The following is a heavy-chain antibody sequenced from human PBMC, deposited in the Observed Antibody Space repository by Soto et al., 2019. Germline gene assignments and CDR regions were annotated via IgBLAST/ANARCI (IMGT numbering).Heavy chain of an antibody. Sequence: GPTLVNPTQPLTLTCTFSGFSLSTSGVGVGWIRQPPGKALEWLALIYWNDDKRYSPSLKSRLTITKDTSKNKVVLTMTNMDPGDTATYYCAHRPYYYDSHGYLAPYYYYGIDFWRQVTTVTVAS. J-gene: IGHJ6*02. CDR1: GFSLSTSGVG. V-gene: IGHV2-5*01. CDR2: IYWNDDK. CDR3: AHRPYYYDSHGYLAPYYYYGIDF. D-gene: IGHD3-22*01.